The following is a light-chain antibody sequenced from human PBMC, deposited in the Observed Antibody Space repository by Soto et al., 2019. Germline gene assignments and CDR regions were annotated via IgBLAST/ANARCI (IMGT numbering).Light chain of an antibody. Sequence: SYELTQAPSVSVAPGQTARIPCAGDNIGSKNVHWYQQRPGQAPLLVVYDDTDRPSGIPERFSGSNSGNTATLTISRVEVGDEADYYCQVWDTYIDRTWVFSGGTKLTVL. CDR3: QVWDTYIDRTWV. CDR1: NIGSKN. V-gene: IGLV3-21*02. CDR2: DDT. J-gene: IGLJ3*02.